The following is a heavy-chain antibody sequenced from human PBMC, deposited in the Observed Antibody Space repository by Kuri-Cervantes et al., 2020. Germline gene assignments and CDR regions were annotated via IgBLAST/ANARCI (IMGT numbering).Heavy chain of an antibody. Sequence: GGSLRLSCAASGFTSGDYGMHWVRQALGRGLEWVAFIRFDDAISYYEDSVEGGFTVSTDRPRNMVYLQMNSLRADDTAVYYCAAEAPNVLQFDYMDVWGKGTTVTVSS. V-gene: IGHV3-30*02. J-gene: IGHJ6*03. CDR2: IRFDDAIS. CDR1: GFTSGDYG. D-gene: IGHD5-24*01. CDR3: AAEAPNVLQFDYMDV.